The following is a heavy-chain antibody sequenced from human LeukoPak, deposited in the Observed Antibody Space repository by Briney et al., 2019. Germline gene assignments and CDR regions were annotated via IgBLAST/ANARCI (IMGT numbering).Heavy chain of an antibody. J-gene: IGHJ4*02. CDR2: TYYRSKWYN. CDR1: GDTVSSNTAA. CDR3: ARDRGASGWLDY. D-gene: IGHD6-19*01. V-gene: IGHV6-1*01. Sequence: SQTLSLTCAISGDTVSSNTAAWIWIRQSPSRGLVCLGRTYYRSKWYNEYAVSVKSRMTINPDTSKNQFSLQLNSVTPEDTAVYYCARDRGASGWLDYWGQGTLVTVSS.